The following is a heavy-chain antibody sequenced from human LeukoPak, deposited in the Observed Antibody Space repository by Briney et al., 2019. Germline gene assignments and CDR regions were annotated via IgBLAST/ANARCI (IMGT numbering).Heavy chain of an antibody. V-gene: IGHV4-38-2*02. CDR3: ARVVQQLGVPNYFDY. CDR2: IYHSGST. CDR1: GYSISSGYY. J-gene: IGHJ4*02. D-gene: IGHD6-13*01. Sequence: SETLSLTCTVSGYSISSGYYWGWIRQPPGKGLEWIGSIYHSGSTHYNPSLKSRVTISVDTSKNQFSLKLSSVTAADTAVYYCARVVQQLGVPNYFDYWGQGTLVTVSS.